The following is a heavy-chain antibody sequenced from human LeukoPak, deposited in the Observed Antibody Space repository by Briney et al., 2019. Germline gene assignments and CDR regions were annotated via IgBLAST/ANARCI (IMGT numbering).Heavy chain of an antibody. CDR1: GFTFNDHY. CDR2: IRNKAVSYTA. D-gene: IGHD3-22*01. V-gene: IGHV3-72*01. Sequence: GASLRLSCTSSGFTFNDHYMDWVRRAPGKGLEWVGLIRNKAVSYTAVYAASVKGRFTISRDDSKNSVYRQMNSLKTEDTAVYFCARDSSGSPDDSWGQGTLGTVSS. J-gene: IGHJ4*02. CDR3: ARDSSGSPDDS.